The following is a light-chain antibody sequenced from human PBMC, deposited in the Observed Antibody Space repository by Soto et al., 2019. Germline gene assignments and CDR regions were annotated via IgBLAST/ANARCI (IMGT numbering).Light chain of an antibody. Sequence: QSALTQPPSASGSPGQSVAISCTGTSSDIGAYKFVSWYQQHPGKAPKLIIYEVSIRPSGVPDLFSGSKSGNTASLTVSGLLAEDEADYYCSLYAGTNSVVFGGGTQLTVL. V-gene: IGLV2-8*01. CDR3: SLYAGTNSVV. J-gene: IGLJ2*01. CDR2: EVS. CDR1: SSDIGAYKF.